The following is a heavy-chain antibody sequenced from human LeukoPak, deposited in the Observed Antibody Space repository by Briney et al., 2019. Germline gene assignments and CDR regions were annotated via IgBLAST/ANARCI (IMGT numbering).Heavy chain of an antibody. CDR3: ARSTSRPYYYDSSGYYYFDY. CDR1: GGSIRSSYYY. CDR2: IYDSGST. J-gene: IGHJ4*02. V-gene: IGHV4-39*01. Sequence: PSETLSLTCTVSGGSIRSSYYYWGWIRQPPGKGLEWIGSIYDSGSTYYNPSLKSRVTISVDTSKNQFSLRLNSVTAADTAVYYCARSTSRPYYYDSSGYYYFDYWGQGTLVTVSS. D-gene: IGHD3-22*01.